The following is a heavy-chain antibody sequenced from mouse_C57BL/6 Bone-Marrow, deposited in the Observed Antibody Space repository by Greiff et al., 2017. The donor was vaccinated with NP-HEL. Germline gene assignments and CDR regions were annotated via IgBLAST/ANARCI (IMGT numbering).Heavy chain of an antibody. CDR3: ARGRDYYGSSYWYFDV. V-gene: IGHV14-3*01. CDR1: GFNIKNTY. Sequence: EVQLQQSVAELVRPGASVKLSCTASGFNIKNTYMHWVKQRPEQGLEWIGRIDPANGNTKYAPKFQGKATIPADTSSNTAYLQLGSLTSEDTAIYYCARGRDYYGSSYWYFDVWGTGTTVTVSS. J-gene: IGHJ1*03. D-gene: IGHD1-1*01. CDR2: IDPANGNT.